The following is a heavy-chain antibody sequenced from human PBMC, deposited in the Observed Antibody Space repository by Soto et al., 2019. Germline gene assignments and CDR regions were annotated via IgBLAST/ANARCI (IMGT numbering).Heavy chain of an antibody. J-gene: IGHJ6*02. D-gene: IGHD1-26*01. V-gene: IGHV3-30*18. CDR2: ISSDGSSK. CDR1: GFTLTNNG. Sequence: QVQLLESGGGVVPPGRSLRLSCVASGFTLTNNGMHWVRHAPGQGLEWVAVISSDGSSKYYGDSVRGRFTISRDNSKNTLFLEMNSLRSEDTAVYYCAKDRGLAESGRWSHYYYGMDVWGQGTTVTVSS. CDR3: AKDRGLAESGRWSHYYYGMDV.